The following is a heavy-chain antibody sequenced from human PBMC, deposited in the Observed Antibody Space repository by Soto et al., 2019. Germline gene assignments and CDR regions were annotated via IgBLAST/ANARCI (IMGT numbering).Heavy chain of an antibody. J-gene: IGHJ6*03. D-gene: IGHD3-3*01. V-gene: IGHV3-48*01. Sequence: GGSLRLSCAASGFTFSSYSMNWVRQAPGKGLEWVSYISSSSSTIYYADSVKGRFTISRDNAKNSLYLQMNSLRAEDTAVYYFARDPGRYYDFWSGYYALWYYYMDVWGKGTTVTVSS. CDR1: GFTFSSYS. CDR3: ARDPGRYYDFWSGYYALWYYYMDV. CDR2: ISSSSSTI.